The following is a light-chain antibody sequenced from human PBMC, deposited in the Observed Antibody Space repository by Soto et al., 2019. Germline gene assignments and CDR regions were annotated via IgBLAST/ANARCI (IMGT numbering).Light chain of an antibody. CDR2: EVN. J-gene: IGLJ2*01. V-gene: IGLV2-23*02. Sequence: QSVLTQPASVSGSPGQSIAISCTGTSSNVGGYNFVSWYQQHPGKAPKLLIYEVNKRPSGVSNRFSGSKSDNTASLTISGLQAEDEADYYCCSYGGDRIFGGGTKLPS. CDR3: CSYGGDRI. CDR1: SSNVGGYNF.